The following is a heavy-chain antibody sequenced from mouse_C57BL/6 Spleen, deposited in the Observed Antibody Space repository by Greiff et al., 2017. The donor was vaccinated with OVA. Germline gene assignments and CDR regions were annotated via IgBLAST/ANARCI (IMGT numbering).Heavy chain of an antibody. CDR2: ILPGSGST. D-gene: IGHD1-1*01. CDR3: ARRWHYGSSYWFAY. Sequence: QVQLQQSGAELMKPGASVKLSCKATGYTFTGYWIEWVKQRPGHGLEWIGEILPGSGSTNYNEKFKGKATFTADTSSNTAYMQLSSLTTEDSAIYYGARRWHYGSSYWFAYWGQGTLVTVSA. J-gene: IGHJ3*01. V-gene: IGHV1-9*01. CDR1: GYTFTGYW.